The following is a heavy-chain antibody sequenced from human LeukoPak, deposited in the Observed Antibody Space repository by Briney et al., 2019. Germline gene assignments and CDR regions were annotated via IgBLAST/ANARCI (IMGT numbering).Heavy chain of an antibody. D-gene: IGHD1-26*01. CDR3: AKEHRYSGSYYGDY. CDR1: GFTFSSYA. J-gene: IGHJ4*02. Sequence: GGSLRLSCAASGFTFSSYAMSWVRQAPGKGLEWVSAISGSGGSTYYADSVKGRFTISRDNSKNKLYLQMNSLRAEDKAVYYCAKEHRYSGSYYGDYWGQGTLVTVSS. V-gene: IGHV3-23*01. CDR2: ISGSGGST.